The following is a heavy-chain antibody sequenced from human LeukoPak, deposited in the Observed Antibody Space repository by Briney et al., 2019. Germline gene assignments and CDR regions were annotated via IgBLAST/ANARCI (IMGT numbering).Heavy chain of an antibody. CDR3: ARDGASIDDQYYGLDV. J-gene: IGHJ6*02. D-gene: IGHD1-1*01. Sequence: GGSLRLSCAASGFPFSSYSMNWVRQAPGKGLESVSSIRSNSRGINYADSVKGRFTISRDSDKNTVFLEMNSLRAEDTAVYYCARDGASIDDQYYGLDVWGQGTTVTVSS. CDR2: IRSNSRGI. CDR1: GFPFSSYS. V-gene: IGHV3-21*06.